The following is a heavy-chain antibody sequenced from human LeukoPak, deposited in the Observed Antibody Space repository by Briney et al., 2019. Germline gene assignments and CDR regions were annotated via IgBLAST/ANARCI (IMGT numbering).Heavy chain of an antibody. Sequence: PGGSLRLSCAASGFTFSSYSMNWVRQAPGKGLEWVSYISSSSSTIYYADSVKGRFTISRDNAKNSLYLQMNSLRAEDTAVYYCARGCTTGRCSATAWGQGTLVTVSS. CDR2: ISSSSSTI. CDR1: GFTFSSYS. D-gene: IGHD1-1*01. V-gene: IGHV3-48*04. J-gene: IGHJ4*02. CDR3: ARGCTTGRCSATA.